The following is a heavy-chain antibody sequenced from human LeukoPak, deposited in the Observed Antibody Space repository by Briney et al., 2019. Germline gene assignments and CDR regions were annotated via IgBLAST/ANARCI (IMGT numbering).Heavy chain of an antibody. CDR1: GYSFTSHW. J-gene: IGHJ3*02. CDR3: ARRYYYDSSGYYLAHDAFDI. D-gene: IGHD3-22*01. CDR2: IYPGDSET. Sequence: GGSLKISCKGSGYSFTSHWIGWVRQMPGKGLEWMGIIYPGDSETRYSPSFQGQVTISADKSISTAYLRWGSLKASDTAMYYCARRYYYDSSGYYLAHDAFDIWGQGTMVTVSS. V-gene: IGHV5-51*01.